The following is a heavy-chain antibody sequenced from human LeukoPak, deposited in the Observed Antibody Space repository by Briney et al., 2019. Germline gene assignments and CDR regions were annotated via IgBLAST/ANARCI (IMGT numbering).Heavy chain of an antibody. D-gene: IGHD3-16*01. Sequence: GGSLRLSCAASGFTFSSYGMHWVRQAPGQGLEWMGWINPNSGGTNYAQKFQGRVTMTRDTSISTAYMELSRLRSDDTAVYYCARTLNYVWGRGGSPPDYWGQGTLVTVSS. CDR3: ARTLNYVWGRGGSPPDY. CDR1: GFTFSSYG. CDR2: INPNSGGT. J-gene: IGHJ4*02. V-gene: IGHV1-2*02.